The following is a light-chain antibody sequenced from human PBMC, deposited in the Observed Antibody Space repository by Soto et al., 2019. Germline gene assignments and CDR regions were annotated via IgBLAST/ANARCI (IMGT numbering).Light chain of an antibody. CDR2: STN. CDR3: VLYMGSGIWV. CDR1: SGSVSTSYY. V-gene: IGLV8-61*01. Sequence: QTVVTQEPSFSVSPGRTVTLTCGLSSGSVSTSYYPSWYQQTPGQAPRTLIYSTNTRSSGVPDRFSGSILGNKAALTITGAQADDESDYSCVLYMGSGIWVFGGGTKLTFL. J-gene: IGLJ3*02.